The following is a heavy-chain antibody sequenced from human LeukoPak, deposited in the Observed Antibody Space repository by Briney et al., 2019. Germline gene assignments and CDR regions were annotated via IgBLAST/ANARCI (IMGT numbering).Heavy chain of an antibody. CDR1: GYTFTGYY. J-gene: IGHJ4*02. V-gene: IGHV1-3*01. D-gene: IGHD5-24*01. CDR3: ARGRNGYIIGGIGY. Sequence: ASVKVSCKASGYTFTGYYMHWVRQAPGQRLEWMGWINAGNGNTKYSQKFQGRVTITRDTSASTAYMELSSLRSEDTAVYYCARGRNGYIIGGIGYWGQGTLVTVSS. CDR2: INAGNGNT.